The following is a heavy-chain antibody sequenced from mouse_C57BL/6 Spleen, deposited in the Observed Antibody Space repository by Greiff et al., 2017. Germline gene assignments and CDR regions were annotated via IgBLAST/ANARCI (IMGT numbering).Heavy chain of an antibody. V-gene: IGHV3-6*01. J-gene: IGHJ1*03. CDR3: ARDLPPFDV. CDR2: ISYDGSN. CDR1: GYSITSGYN. Sequence: EVKLQESGPGLVKPSQSLSLTCSVTGYSITSGYNWNWIRQFPGNKPEWMGYISYDGSNNYNPALKNRIAITRDTSKNQFFLKLNSVTTEDTATYYCARDLPPFDVWGTGTTVTVSS.